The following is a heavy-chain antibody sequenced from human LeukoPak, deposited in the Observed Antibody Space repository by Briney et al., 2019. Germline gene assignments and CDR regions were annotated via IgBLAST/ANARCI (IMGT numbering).Heavy chain of an antibody. CDR1: GYTFTGYY. CDR3: ARSTSSGYYHYFDY. CDR2: INPNSGGT. Sequence: SVKVSCKASGYTFTGYYTHWVRQAPGQGLEWMGWINPNSGGTNYAQKFQGRVTMTRDTSISTAYMELSRLRSDDTAVYYCARSTSSGYYHYFDYWGQGTLVTVSS. D-gene: IGHD3-22*01. V-gene: IGHV1-2*02. J-gene: IGHJ4*02.